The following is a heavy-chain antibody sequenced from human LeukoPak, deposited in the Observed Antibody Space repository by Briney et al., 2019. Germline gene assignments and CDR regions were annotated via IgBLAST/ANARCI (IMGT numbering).Heavy chain of an antibody. CDR2: IYYSGST. V-gene: IGHV4-59*01. D-gene: IGHD3-22*01. J-gene: IGHJ4*02. CDR1: GGSISSYY. CDR3: ARGDNYYDSSGYYAY. Sequence: PSETLSLTCTVSGGSISSYYWSWIRQPAGKGLEWIGYIYYSGSTNYNPSLKSRVTISVDTSKNQFSLKLSSVTAADTAVYYCARGDNYYDSSGYYAYWGQGTLVTVSS.